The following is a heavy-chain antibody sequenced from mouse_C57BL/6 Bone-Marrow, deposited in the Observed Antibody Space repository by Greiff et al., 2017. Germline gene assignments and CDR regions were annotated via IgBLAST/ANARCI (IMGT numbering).Heavy chain of an antibody. V-gene: IGHV1-53*01. Sequence: QVHVKQPGTELVKPGASVKLSCKASGYTFTSYWMHWVKQRPGQGLEWIGNINPSNGGTNYNEKFKSKATLTVDKSSSTAYMQLSSLTSEDSAVYYCAREVHYYGSSPYYFDYWGQGTTLTVSS. CDR2: INPSNGGT. J-gene: IGHJ2*01. D-gene: IGHD1-1*01. CDR3: AREVHYYGSSPYYFDY. CDR1: GYTFTSYW.